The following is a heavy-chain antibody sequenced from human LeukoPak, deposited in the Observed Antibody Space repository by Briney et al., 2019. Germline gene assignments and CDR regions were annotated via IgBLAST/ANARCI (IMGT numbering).Heavy chain of an antibody. CDR1: GFTFSTYW. J-gene: IGHJ6*02. CDR3: ASYRVSHGRDV. CDR2: IKGDGSEK. V-gene: IGHV3-7*01. D-gene: IGHD1-26*01. Sequence: GGSLRLSCAASGFTFSTYWMAWVRQAPGKGLEWVANIKGDGSEKYHGDSVRGRFTISRDNAKNSLYLQMNSLRAEDTAIYYCASYRVSHGRDVWGQGTTVTVSS.